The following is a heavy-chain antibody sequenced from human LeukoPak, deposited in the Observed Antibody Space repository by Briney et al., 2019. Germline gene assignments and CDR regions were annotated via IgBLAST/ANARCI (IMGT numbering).Heavy chain of an antibody. CDR1: GFTFSSYE. CDR2: ISSSGSTV. Sequence: GGSLRFYCAASGFTFSSYEMNWVRQAPGQGLEGVSYISSSGSTVYYADSVKGRFTISRDNAKNSLYLQMNSLSAEDTAVYYCAELGITMIGGVWGKGTTVTISS. D-gene: IGHD3-10*02. CDR3: AELGITMIGGV. V-gene: IGHV3-48*03. J-gene: IGHJ6*04.